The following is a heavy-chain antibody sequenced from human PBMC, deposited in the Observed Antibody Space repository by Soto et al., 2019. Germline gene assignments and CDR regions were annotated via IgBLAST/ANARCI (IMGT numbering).Heavy chain of an antibody. CDR2: IYYSGST. J-gene: IGHJ3*02. CDR3: ARRYGWAFDI. CDR1: GGSITSSLYY. Sequence: SETLSLTCTVSGGSITSSLYYWGWIRQPPGKGLEWIGSIYYSGSTYYNPSLKSRVTISVDTSKNQFSLKLSSVTAADTAVYYCARRYGWAFDIWGQGTMVT. V-gene: IGHV4-39*01. D-gene: IGHD3-16*01.